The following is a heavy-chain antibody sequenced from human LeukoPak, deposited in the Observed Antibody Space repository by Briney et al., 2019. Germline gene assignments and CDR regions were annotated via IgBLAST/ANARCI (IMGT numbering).Heavy chain of an antibody. CDR3: ARDPRPLRGEDWFDP. J-gene: IGHJ5*02. Sequence: ASVKVSCKASGGTFSSYAISRVRQAPGQGLEWMGRIIPILGIANYAQKFQGRVTITADKSTSTAYMELSSLRSEDTAVYYCARDPRPLRGEDWFDPWGQGTLVTVSS. V-gene: IGHV1-69*04. CDR2: IIPILGIA. CDR1: GGTFSSYA. D-gene: IGHD2-21*01.